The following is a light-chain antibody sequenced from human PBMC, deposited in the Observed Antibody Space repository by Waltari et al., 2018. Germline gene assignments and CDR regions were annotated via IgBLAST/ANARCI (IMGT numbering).Light chain of an antibody. V-gene: IGKV3-15*01. CDR2: GAS. CDR3: QQYNNWPPNT. Sequence: CRASQSVSTNLAWYQQKPGQAPRLLIYGASTRATGIPARFSGSGSGTEFTLTISSLQSEDFAVYYCQQYNNWPPNTFGQGTKLEIK. CDR1: QSVSTN. J-gene: IGKJ2*01.